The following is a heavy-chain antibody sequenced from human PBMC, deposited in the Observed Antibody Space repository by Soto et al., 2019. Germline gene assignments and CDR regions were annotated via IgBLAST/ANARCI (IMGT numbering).Heavy chain of an antibody. CDR1: GGSVSSGSYY. Sequence: SETLSLTCTVSGGSVSSGSYYWSWIRQPPGKGLEWIGYIYYSGSTNYNPSLKSRDTISVDTSKNQFSLKLSSVTAADTAVYYCAREPYYDFWSGPDYYYYGMDVWGQGTTVTVSS. D-gene: IGHD3-3*01. CDR2: IYYSGST. V-gene: IGHV4-61*01. CDR3: AREPYYDFWSGPDYYYYGMDV. J-gene: IGHJ6*02.